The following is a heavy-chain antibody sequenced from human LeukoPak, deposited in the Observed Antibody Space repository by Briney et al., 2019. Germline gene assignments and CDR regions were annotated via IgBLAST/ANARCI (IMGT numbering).Heavy chain of an antibody. J-gene: IGHJ3*02. V-gene: IGHV4-59*01. CDR1: GGSISSYY. Sequence: SETLSLTCTVSGGSISSYYWSWIRRPPGKGLEWIGYIYYSGSTNYNPSLKSRVTMSLDTSKNQFSLKLSSVTAADTAVYYCAREEVPHGFDIWGQGTMVTVSS. CDR3: AREEVPHGFDI. CDR2: IYYSGST.